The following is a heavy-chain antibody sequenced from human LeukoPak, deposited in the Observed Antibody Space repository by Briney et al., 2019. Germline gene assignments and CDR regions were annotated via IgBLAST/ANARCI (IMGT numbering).Heavy chain of an antibody. V-gene: IGHV4-39*07. CDR2: IHNSGST. D-gene: IGHD6-6*01. Sequence: AETLSLTCSVAGASTSTSTSCSGWVRQPPGKGLEWIGSIHNSGSTYKNPSLKSRVTISMDTSRSQFSLKVTSLTAADSAVYFCARESSSSRYFMDVWGRGTTVTVSS. CDR1: GASTSTSTSC. CDR3: ARESSSSRYFMDV. J-gene: IGHJ6*03.